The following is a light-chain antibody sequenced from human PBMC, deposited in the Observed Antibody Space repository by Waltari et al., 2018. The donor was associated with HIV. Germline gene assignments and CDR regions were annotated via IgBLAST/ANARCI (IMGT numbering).Light chain of an antibody. CDR2: GAS. CDR3: QQYGSSRWT. J-gene: IGKJ1*01. CDR1: QTISDNN. Sequence: IVLTQSPGTLSLSPGDRATLSCRASQTISDNNLVWYQQKPGQSPRLLMFGASNSPTGIPDRFSGGGSGTDFTLTINRLEPEDFAMYYCQQYGSSRWTFGPGTHVEIK. V-gene: IGKV3-20*01.